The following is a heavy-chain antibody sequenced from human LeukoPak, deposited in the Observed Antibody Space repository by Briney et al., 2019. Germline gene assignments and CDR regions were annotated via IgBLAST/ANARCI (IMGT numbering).Heavy chain of an antibody. J-gene: IGHJ4*02. CDR1: GYTFSDYY. CDR3: ARGGLYNWNIDY. CDR2: INPNTGGT. Sequence: ASVKVSCKASGYTFSDYYIHWVRQAPGQGLEWMGWINPNTGGTNYAQKFQGRVTMTRDTSISTGYVELSRLRSDDTAVYYCARGGLYNWNIDYWGQGSLVTVSS. V-gene: IGHV1-2*02. D-gene: IGHD1/OR15-1a*01.